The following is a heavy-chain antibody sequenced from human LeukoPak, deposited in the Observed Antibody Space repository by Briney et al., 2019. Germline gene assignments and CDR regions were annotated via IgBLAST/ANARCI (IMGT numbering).Heavy chain of an antibody. V-gene: IGHV3-21*01. CDR3: ARDKVPYSGYDGVPDY. D-gene: IGHD5-12*01. CDR1: GFILSSYS. J-gene: IGHJ4*02. CDR2: ISCRSSYI. Sequence: GESMTLSCAASGFILSSYSTLWPPQPREKGVEGGSSISCRSSYIYYADSEKGRSTISRDNAKNSLYLQMNSLRAEDTAVYYCARDKVPYSGYDGVPDYWGEGSLVTVSS.